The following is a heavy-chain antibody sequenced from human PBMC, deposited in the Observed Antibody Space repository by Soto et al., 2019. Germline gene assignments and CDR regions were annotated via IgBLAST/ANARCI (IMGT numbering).Heavy chain of an antibody. CDR1: GFTFSRHS. D-gene: IGHD5-12*01. J-gene: IGHJ3*01. V-gene: IGHV3-30*04. Sequence: PGGSLRLSCTASGFTFSRHSMHWVRQAPGKGLDWVAAISSDGSSKFYADSLKGRFTISRDNSKNTLHLQISSLRTEDTAVFYCARGRGYSGYDDGLDFWGQGTMVTVSS. CDR3: ARGRGYSGYDDGLDF. CDR2: ISSDGSSK.